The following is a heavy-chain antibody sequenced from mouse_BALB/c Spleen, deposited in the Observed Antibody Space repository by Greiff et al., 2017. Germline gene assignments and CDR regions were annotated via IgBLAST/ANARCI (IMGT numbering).Heavy chain of an antibody. V-gene: IGHV1-54*01. J-gene: IGHJ1*01. CDR3: ARSPRSGSSYGYFDV. CDR2: INPGSGGT. D-gene: IGHD1-1*01. Sequence: QVQLKQSGAELVRPGTSVKVSCKASGYAFTNYLIEWVKQRPGQGLEWIGVINPGSGGTNYNEKFKGKATLTADKSSSTAYMQLSSLTSDDSAVYFCARSPRSGSSYGYFDVWGAGTTVTVSS. CDR1: GYAFTNYL.